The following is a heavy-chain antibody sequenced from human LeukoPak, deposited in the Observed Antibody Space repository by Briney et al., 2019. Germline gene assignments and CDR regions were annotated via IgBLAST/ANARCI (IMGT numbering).Heavy chain of an antibody. CDR1: GYTFTSYD. J-gene: IGHJ5*02. V-gene: IGHV1-8*03. CDR3: ARTLAVAGTGGFDP. CDR2: MNPNSGNT. D-gene: IGHD6-19*01. Sequence: GASVKVSCKASGYTFTSYDINWVRQATGQGLEWMGWMNPNSGNTGYAQKFQGRVTITRNTSISTAYMELSRLRSEDTAGYYRARTLAVAGTGGFDPWGQGPLVTASS.